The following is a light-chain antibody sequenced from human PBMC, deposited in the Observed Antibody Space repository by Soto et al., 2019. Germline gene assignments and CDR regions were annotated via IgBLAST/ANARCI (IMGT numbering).Light chain of an antibody. CDR3: CSYGGSRAV. CDR2: EVS. CDR1: SSDVGSHNL. Sequence: QSVLTQPASVSGSPGQSITISCTGTSSDVGSHNLVSWYQQHPGQAPKLMIYEVSKRPSGVSARFSASKSGNTASLTISGLQAEDEADYYCCSYGGSRAVFGGGTQLTVL. J-gene: IGLJ7*01. V-gene: IGLV2-23*02.